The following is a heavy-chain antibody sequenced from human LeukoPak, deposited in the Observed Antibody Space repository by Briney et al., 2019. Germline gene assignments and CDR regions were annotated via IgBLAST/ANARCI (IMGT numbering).Heavy chain of an antibody. CDR1: GGSISSGGYY. D-gene: IGHD6-19*01. Sequence: SETLSLTCTVSGGSISSGGYYWSWIRQPPGKGLEWIGYIYHSGSTYYNPSLKSRVTISVDRSKNQFSLKLSSVTAADTAVYYCAGEFGQWLAHYMDVWGKGTTVTVSS. J-gene: IGHJ6*03. CDR2: IYHSGST. V-gene: IGHV4-30-2*01. CDR3: AGEFGQWLAHYMDV.